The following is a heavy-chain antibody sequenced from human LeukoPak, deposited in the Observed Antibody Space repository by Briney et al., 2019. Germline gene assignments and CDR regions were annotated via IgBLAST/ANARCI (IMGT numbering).Heavy chain of an antibody. Sequence: PGGSLRLSCAASGFTFSSYSMNWVRQAPGKGLEWVSSISSSSSYIYYADSVKGRFTISRDNAKNSLYLQMNSLRAKDTAVYYCARDMMAAAGTLDYWGQGTLVTVSS. J-gene: IGHJ4*02. CDR1: GFTFSSYS. V-gene: IGHV3-21*01. CDR2: ISSSSSYI. D-gene: IGHD6-13*01. CDR3: ARDMMAAAGTLDY.